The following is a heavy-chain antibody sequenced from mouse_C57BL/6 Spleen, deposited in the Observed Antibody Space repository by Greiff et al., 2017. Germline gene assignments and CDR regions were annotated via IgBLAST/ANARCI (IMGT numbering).Heavy chain of an antibody. D-gene: IGHD1-1*01. J-gene: IGHJ2*01. CDR1: GSDFNNYL. CDR2: INPGSGGT. CDR3: ASGDYYGSSYEY. V-gene: IGHV1-54*01. Sequence: QVHVKQSGAELVRPGTSVKVSCKASGSDFNNYLIEWVKQRPGQGLEWIGRINPGSGGTNYTEKFQGKATLTADKSSSTAYMPLSSLTCEVSAVYFGASGDYYGSSYEYWGQGTTLTVSS.